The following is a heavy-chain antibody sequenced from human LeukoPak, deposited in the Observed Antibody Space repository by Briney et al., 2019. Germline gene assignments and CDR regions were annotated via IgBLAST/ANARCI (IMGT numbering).Heavy chain of an antibody. CDR2: MNPNSGNT. D-gene: IGHD6-13*01. Sequence: ASVKVSCKASGYTFTSYDINWVRQATGQGLEWMGWMNPNSGNTGYAQKFQGRVTMTRNTSISTAYMELSSLRSEGTAVYYCARVRIAAPNWFDPWGQGTLVTVSS. J-gene: IGHJ5*02. CDR1: GYTFTSYD. CDR3: ARVRIAAPNWFDP. V-gene: IGHV1-8*01.